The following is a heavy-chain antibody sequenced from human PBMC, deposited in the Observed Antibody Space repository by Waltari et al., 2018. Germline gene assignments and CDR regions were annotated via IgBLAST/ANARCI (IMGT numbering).Heavy chain of an antibody. V-gene: IGHV4-4*07. D-gene: IGHD2-8*02. CDR2: ILGRRST. CDR1: VVSVSTSS. Sequence: QVQLQELGPGLVTPSEILSLTCTVSVVSVSTSSWSWIRQPAGKGPECIRRILGRRSTNYNPSLESRVMMSVDPSKNQFSLRLPSVTAADTAVYYCAGESSLYWDNWGQGTLVTVSS. J-gene: IGHJ4*02. CDR3: AGESSLYWDN.